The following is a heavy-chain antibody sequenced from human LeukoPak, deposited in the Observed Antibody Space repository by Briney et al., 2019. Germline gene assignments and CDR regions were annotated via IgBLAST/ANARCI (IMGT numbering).Heavy chain of an antibody. J-gene: IGHJ4*02. CDR1: GFTLGDDY. CDR2: ISNSGGYT. V-gene: IGHV3-11*03. CDR3: ARSRGAGPGAYFDY. Sequence: GGSLRLSCAVSGFTLGDDYMSWIRQAPGQGLEWVSYISNSGGYTNYADSVAGRFTISRDNAENSLYLQMNSLRAEDTAVYYCARSRGAGPGAYFDYWGQGTLVTVTS. D-gene: IGHD6-19*01.